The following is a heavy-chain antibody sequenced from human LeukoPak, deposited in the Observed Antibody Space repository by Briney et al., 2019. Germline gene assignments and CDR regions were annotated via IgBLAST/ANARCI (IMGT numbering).Heavy chain of an antibody. CDR2: IDDSGST. CDR1: GVSISRYY. V-gene: IGHV4-59*01. CDR3: ARSDYHNSGSHTVFDAFDI. J-gene: IGHJ3*02. Sequence: PSETLSLTCTVSGVSISRYYWSWIRRPPGKGLEWIGYIDDSGSTNYNPSLKSQVTISVDKSKNQFSLKLSFVTAADTAMYYCARSDYHNSGSHTVFDAFDIWGQGTRVTVSS. D-gene: IGHD3-10*01.